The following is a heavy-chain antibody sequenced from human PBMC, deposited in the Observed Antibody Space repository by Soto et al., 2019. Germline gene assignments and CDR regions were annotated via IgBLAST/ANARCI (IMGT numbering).Heavy chain of an antibody. CDR3: AADWAGVGGYYYYGMDV. J-gene: IGHJ6*02. V-gene: IGHV1-58*01. Sequence: ASVKVSCKASGFTFTSSAVQWVRQARGQRLEWIGWIVVGSGNTNYAQEFQERVTITRDMSTSTAYMELSSLRSEDTAVYYCAADWAGVGGYYYYGMDVWGQGTTVPVSS. CDR2: IVVGSGNT. CDR1: GFTFTSSA. D-gene: IGHD3-3*01.